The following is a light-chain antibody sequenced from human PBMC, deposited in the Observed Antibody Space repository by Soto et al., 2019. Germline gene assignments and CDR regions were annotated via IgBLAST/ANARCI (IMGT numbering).Light chain of an antibody. Sequence: QAVVTQEPSLTVSPGWTVTLTCASSTGAVTSDSYPSWFQQKPGQAPRPLIYTISNKHSWTPARFSGSLLGGKSALTLSDVHPEDGAAYFCLLCYDGAHVFGPGTKLTVL. CDR2: TIS. CDR1: TGAVTSDSY. V-gene: IGLV7-43*01. J-gene: IGLJ1*01. CDR3: LLCYDGAHV.